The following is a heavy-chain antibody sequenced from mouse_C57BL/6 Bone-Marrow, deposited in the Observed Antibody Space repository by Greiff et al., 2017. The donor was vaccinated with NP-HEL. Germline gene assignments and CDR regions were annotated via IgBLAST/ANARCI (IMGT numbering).Heavy chain of an antibody. Sequence: QVQLKQPGAELVKPGASVKLSCKASGYTFTSYWMHWVKQRPGQGLEWIGMIHPNSGSTNYNEKFKSKATLTVDKSSSTAYMQLSSLTSEDSAVYYCARIPIYYYGSSYWGQGTSVTVSS. V-gene: IGHV1-64*01. CDR2: IHPNSGST. D-gene: IGHD1-1*01. CDR3: ARIPIYYYGSSY. CDR1: GYTFTSYW. J-gene: IGHJ4*01.